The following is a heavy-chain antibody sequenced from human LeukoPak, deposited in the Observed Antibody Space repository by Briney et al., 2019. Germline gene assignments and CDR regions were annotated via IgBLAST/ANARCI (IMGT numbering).Heavy chain of an antibody. D-gene: IGHD1-26*01. CDR1: GGSISSYY. Sequence: PSETLSLTCTVSGGSISSYYWSWIRQPAGKGLEWIGRIYTSGSTNYNPSLKSRVTMSVDTSKNQFFLKLSSVAAADRAVYYCARGIYPVGATDYWGREPWSPSPQ. CDR3: ARGIYPVGATDY. V-gene: IGHV4-4*07. CDR2: IYTSGST. J-gene: IGHJ4*02.